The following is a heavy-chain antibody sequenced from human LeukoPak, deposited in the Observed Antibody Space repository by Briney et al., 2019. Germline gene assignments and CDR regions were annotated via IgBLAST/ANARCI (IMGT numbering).Heavy chain of an antibody. J-gene: IGHJ5*02. CDR3: ARGGYYYDSSGYYYWFDP. CDR2: IYYSGST. D-gene: IGHD3-22*01. Sequence: SETLSLTCTVSGGSISSSSYYWSWIRQPPGKGLEWIGYIYYSGSTNYNPSLKSRVTISVDTSKNQFSLKLSSVTAADTAVYYCARGGYYYDSSGYYYWFDPWGQGTLVTVSS. CDR1: GGSISSSSYY. V-gene: IGHV4-61*01.